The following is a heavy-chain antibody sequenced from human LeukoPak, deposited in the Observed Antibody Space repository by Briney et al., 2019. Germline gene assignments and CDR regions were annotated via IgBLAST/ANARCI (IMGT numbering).Heavy chain of an antibody. Sequence: RSSETLSLTCTVSGGSISSGNYYWNWIRQPPGKGLECIGYIHYSGSTYYNPSLKSRFTISVDTSKNQFSLKLTSVTAADTAVYYCVRGRGTAVTTGNWFDPWGQGTLVTVSS. CDR1: GGSISSGNYY. D-gene: IGHD4-17*01. V-gene: IGHV4-30-4*01. CDR2: IHYSGST. CDR3: VRGRGTAVTTGNWFDP. J-gene: IGHJ5*02.